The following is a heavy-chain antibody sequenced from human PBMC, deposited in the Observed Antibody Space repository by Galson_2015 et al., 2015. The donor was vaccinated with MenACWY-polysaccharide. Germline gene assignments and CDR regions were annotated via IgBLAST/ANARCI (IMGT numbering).Heavy chain of an antibody. CDR3: TTDQYSYADWFDP. Sequence: SLRLSCAASGFTFSNAWMSWVRQAPGKGLEWVGRIKSKTDGGTTDYAAPVKGRFTISRDDSKNTLYLQMNSLKTEDTAVYYCTTDQYSYADWFDPWGQGTLVTVSS. D-gene: IGHD5-18*01. V-gene: IGHV3-15*01. J-gene: IGHJ5*02. CDR1: GFTFSNAW. CDR2: IKSKTDGGTT.